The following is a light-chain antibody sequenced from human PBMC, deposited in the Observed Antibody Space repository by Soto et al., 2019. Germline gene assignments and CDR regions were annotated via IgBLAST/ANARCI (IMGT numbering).Light chain of an antibody. CDR2: LSS. J-gene: IGKJ2*01. V-gene: IGKV2-28*01. CDR3: IQAVVATRT. Sequence: DIVLTQSPLSLAVTPGEPASISCRSSQSLLHSNGNTYLDWYLQRQGQSPQLLIYLSSIRASGVPDRFRGSGSGTDFTLKISRVEAEDVGAYYCIQAVVATRTFGQGTKLEIK. CDR1: QSLLHSNGNTY.